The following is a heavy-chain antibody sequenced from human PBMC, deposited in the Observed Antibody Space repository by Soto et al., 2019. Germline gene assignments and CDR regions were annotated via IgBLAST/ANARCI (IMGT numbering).Heavy chain of an antibody. CDR3: HNYYDSSCYYRTFDY. V-gene: IGHV1-69*06. CDR2: IIPIFGTA. Sequence: SSVKVSCKASGGTFSSYAISWVRQAPGQGLEWMGGIIPIFGTANYAQKYQGRVTITADKSTGTAYMELSSLRSEETDEYHCHNYYDSSCYYRTFDYWGQGTMVTVSS. CDR1: GGTFSSYA. D-gene: IGHD3-22*01. J-gene: IGHJ4*02.